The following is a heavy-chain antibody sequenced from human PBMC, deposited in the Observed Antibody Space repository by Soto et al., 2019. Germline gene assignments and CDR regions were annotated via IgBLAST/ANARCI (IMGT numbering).Heavy chain of an antibody. J-gene: IGHJ4*02. CDR3: ARTAFDYYDTRAAFDY. CDR1: GFSLTTRGMH. V-gene: IGHV2-70*01. CDR2: IDWDGDK. D-gene: IGHD3-22*01. Sequence: PTLVNPTQTLTLTCTFSGFSLTTRGMHVSWIRQPPGKALEWLALIDWDGDKYYSTSLKTRLTISRDTSKNQVVLTMTDMAPVDTATYFCARTAFDYYDTRAAFDYWGQGTLVTVSS.